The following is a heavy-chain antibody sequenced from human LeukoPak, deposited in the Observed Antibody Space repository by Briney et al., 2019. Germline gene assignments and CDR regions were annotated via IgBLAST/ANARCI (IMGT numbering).Heavy chain of an antibody. CDR3: TTHDIVVVVAAKDY. CDR1: GFTFSNAW. Sequence: GGSLRLSCAASGFTFSNAWMSWVRQAPGRGLERVGRIKSKTDGGTTDYAAPVKGRFTISRDDSKNTLYLQMNSLKTEDTAVYYCTTHDIVVVVAAKDYWGQGTLVTVSS. CDR2: IKSKTDGGTT. J-gene: IGHJ4*02. V-gene: IGHV3-15*01. D-gene: IGHD2-15*01.